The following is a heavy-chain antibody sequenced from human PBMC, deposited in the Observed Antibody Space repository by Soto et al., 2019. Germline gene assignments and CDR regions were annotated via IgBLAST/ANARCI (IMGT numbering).Heavy chain of an antibody. J-gene: IGHJ4*02. D-gene: IGHD4-4*01. CDR3: AKVKGGASTAFDY. V-gene: IGHV3-30*18. Sequence: GGSLRLSCAASGFTFSSYGMHWVRQAPGKGLEWVAVISYDGSNKYYADSVKGRFTISRDNSKNTLYLQMNSLRAEDTAVYYCAKVKGGASTAFDYWGQGTLVTVSS. CDR2: ISYDGSNK. CDR1: GFTFSSYG.